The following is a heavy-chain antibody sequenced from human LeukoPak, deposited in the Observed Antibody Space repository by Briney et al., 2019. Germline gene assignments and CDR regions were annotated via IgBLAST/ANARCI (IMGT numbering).Heavy chain of an antibody. CDR3: ARAVAVGGGYNWFDP. V-gene: IGHV1-2*02. CDR1: GNTFTDYY. J-gene: IGHJ5*02. CDR2: INPNHGGT. Sequence: ASVKVSCKASGNTFTDYYIHWVRRAPGQGLEWMGWINPNHGGTNSAQKFQGRVTMTRDTSISTGYMELSRLRSDDTAVYYCARAVAVGGGYNWFDPWGRGTLVTVSS. D-gene: IGHD6-19*01.